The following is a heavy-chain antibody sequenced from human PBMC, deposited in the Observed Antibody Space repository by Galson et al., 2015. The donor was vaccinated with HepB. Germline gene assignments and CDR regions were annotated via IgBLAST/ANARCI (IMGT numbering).Heavy chain of an antibody. D-gene: IGHD5-24*01. CDR2: ISDSGSAI. CDR1: GFSFSDYY. V-gene: IGHV3-11*01. Sequence: SLRLSCAASGFSFSDYYITWVRQAPGNGLEWISYISDSGSAIYHADSVKGRFTISRDNTKKSLYLQMNSLRAEDTAVYYCARGQFSAGNGMDVWGQGTTVTVSS. J-gene: IGHJ6*02. CDR3: ARGQFSAGNGMDV.